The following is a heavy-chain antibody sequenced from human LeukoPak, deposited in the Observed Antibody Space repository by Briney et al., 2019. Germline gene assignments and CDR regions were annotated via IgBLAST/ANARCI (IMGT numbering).Heavy chain of an antibody. D-gene: IGHD1-1*01. J-gene: IGHJ4*02. Sequence: ASVTVSCKTSGYMVSDYYIHWVRQAPGQGLAWMGWLRGDTGDTDSPQKFKGRVTMTRDTATNTAYMQLSRLTYDDTAMYFCARVRDNACDYWGQGTLVTVSS. CDR3: ARVRDNACDY. CDR2: LRGDTGDT. V-gene: IGHV1-2*02. CDR1: GYMVSDYY.